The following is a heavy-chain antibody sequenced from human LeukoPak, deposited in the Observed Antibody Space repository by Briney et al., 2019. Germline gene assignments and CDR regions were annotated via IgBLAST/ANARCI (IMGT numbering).Heavy chain of an antibody. V-gene: IGHV1-8*01. Sequence: ASVKVSCKASGYTFNSYDINWVRQATGQGLEWIGWMTPHSGKTGYAQKFQGRVTITRNISISTAYLELSSLRSEDTAVYYCARDGLTGDSGGWFDPWGQGTLVTVSS. D-gene: IGHD7-27*01. CDR1: GYTFNSYD. J-gene: IGHJ5*02. CDR2: MTPHSGKT. CDR3: ARDGLTGDSGGWFDP.